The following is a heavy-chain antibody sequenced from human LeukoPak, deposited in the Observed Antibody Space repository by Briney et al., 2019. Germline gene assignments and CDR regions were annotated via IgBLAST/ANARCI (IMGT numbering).Heavy chain of an antibody. CDR1: GFTFSSYE. Sequence: GGPLRLSCAASGFTFSSYEMNWVRQAPGKGLEWVSYISSSGSTIYYADSVKGRFTISRDNAKNSLYLQMNSLRAEDTAVYYCARGRSYEPDYWGQGTLVTVSS. J-gene: IGHJ4*02. D-gene: IGHD1-26*01. V-gene: IGHV3-48*03. CDR2: ISSSGSTI. CDR3: ARGRSYEPDY.